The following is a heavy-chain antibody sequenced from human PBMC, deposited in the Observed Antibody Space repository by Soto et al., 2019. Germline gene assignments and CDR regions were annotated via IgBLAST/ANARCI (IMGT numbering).Heavy chain of an antibody. CDR3: AAIPPTVGYYWYFDL. Sequence: QMQLVQSGPEVKKPGTSVKVSCKASGFTFTSSAVQWVRQARGQRLEWIGWIVVGSGNTNYAQKFQERVTITRDMSTSTAYMELSRLRSEDTAVYYCAAIPPTVGYYWYFDLWGRGTLVTVSS. V-gene: IGHV1-58*01. J-gene: IGHJ2*01. D-gene: IGHD4-17*01. CDR2: IVVGSGNT. CDR1: GFTFTSSA.